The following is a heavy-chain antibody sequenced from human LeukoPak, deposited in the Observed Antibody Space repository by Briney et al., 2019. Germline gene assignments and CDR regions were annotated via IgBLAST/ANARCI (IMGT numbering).Heavy chain of an antibody. J-gene: IGHJ4*02. CDR3: ARVAECGDYLFDY. CDR2: IIPLVGRA. V-gene: IGHV1-69*04. CDR1: GGTFTKYG. D-gene: IGHD4-17*01. Sequence: SVKVSCKASGGTFTKYGISWVRQAPGQGLEWMGRIIPLVGRANYAQKFQGRVMITADKSTSTACMELSSLRSEDTAVYYCARVAECGDYLFDYWGQGTLVTISS.